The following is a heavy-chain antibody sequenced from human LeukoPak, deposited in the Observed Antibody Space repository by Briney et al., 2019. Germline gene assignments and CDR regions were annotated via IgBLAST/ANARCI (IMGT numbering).Heavy chain of an antibody. V-gene: IGHV3-30-3*01. J-gene: IGHJ4*02. CDR2: ISYDGSNK. Sequence: GGSLRLSCAASGFTFSSYAMHWVRQAPGKGLEWVAVISYDGSNKYYADSVKGRFTISRDNSKNTLYLQMNSLRAEDTAVYYCARGSYRIAVAGTVDYWGQGTLVTVSS. CDR1: GFTFSSYA. D-gene: IGHD6-19*01. CDR3: ARGSYRIAVAGTVDY.